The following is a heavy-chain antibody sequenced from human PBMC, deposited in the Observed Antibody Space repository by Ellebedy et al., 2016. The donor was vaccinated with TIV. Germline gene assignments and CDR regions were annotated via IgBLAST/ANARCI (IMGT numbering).Heavy chain of an antibody. J-gene: IGHJ4*02. D-gene: IGHD3-3*01. CDR1: GFTVSSNY. Sequence: GSLRLXXAASGFTVSSNYMSWIRQSPGKGLEWIGYIYSSGSTNYNPSLKSRVTISVDTSKNQFSLKLSSVTAADTGVYYCASSFWSGYGPYINWGQGTLVTVSS. CDR2: IYSSGST. V-gene: IGHV4-59*02. CDR3: ASSFWSGYGPYIN.